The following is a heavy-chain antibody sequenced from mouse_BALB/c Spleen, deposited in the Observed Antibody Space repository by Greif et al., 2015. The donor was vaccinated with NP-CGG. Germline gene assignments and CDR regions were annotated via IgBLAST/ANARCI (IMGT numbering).Heavy chain of an antibody. CDR2: IYPGNSDT. J-gene: IGHJ4*01. Sequence: EVQLVESGTVLARPGASVKMSCKASGYSFTSYWMHWVKQRPGQGLEWIGAIYPGNSDTSYNQKFKGKAKLTAVTSASTAYMELSSLTNEDSAVYYCTGDYDWGYYAMDYWGQGTSVTVSS. D-gene: IGHD2-4*01. V-gene: IGHV1-5*01. CDR1: GYSFTSYW. CDR3: TGDYDWGYYAMDY.